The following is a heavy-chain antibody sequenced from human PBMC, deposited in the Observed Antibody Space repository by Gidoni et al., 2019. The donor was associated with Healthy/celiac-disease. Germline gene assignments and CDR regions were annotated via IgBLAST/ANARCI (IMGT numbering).Heavy chain of an antibody. CDR2: ISVSGGST. J-gene: IGHJ4*02. D-gene: IGHD3-22*01. CDR1: VFTFSSYA. Sequence: EVQLLESGGGLVQPGGSLRPSRATSVFTFSSYAMSWVRQAPGKGLGWVSAISVSGGSTYYADSVKGRFTIARDNSKNALYLQMNSLRAEDTAVYYCARYDSSGPFDYWGQGTLVTVSS. CDR3: ARYDSSGPFDY. V-gene: IGHV3-23*01.